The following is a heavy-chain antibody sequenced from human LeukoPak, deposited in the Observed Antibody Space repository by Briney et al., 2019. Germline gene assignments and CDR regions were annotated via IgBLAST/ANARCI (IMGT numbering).Heavy chain of an antibody. CDR1: GDSFSTNTAA. J-gene: IGHJ4*02. CDR2: TYYRSKWYS. V-gene: IGHV6-1*01. D-gene: IGHD6-19*01. CDR3: VRYTGWFYFDY. Sequence: SQTLSLTCAISGDSFSTNTAAWSWLRQSPSRGLEWLGRTYYRSKWYSDYAVSVRGLITIDPDTSKNQFSLQLTSVTPEDTAVYYCVRYTGWFYFDYWGQGTLVTVSS.